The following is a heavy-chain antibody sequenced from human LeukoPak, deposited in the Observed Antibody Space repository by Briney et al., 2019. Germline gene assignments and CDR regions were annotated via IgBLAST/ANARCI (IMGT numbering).Heavy chain of an antibody. J-gene: IGHJ5*02. CDR1: GGSISSGDYY. Sequence: SETLSLTCTVSGGSISSGDYYWSWIRQPPEKGLERIGYIYYSGSTYYNPSLKSRVTISVDTSKNQFSLKLSSVTAADTAVYYCARLVATIYNWFDPWGQGTLVTVSS. CDR2: IYYSGST. CDR3: ARLVATIYNWFDP. D-gene: IGHD5-12*01. V-gene: IGHV4-30-4*01.